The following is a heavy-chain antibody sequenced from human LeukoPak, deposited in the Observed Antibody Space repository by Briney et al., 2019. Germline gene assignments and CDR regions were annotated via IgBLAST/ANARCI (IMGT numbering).Heavy chain of an antibody. D-gene: IGHD3-10*01. J-gene: IGHJ4*02. V-gene: IGHV4-39*01. CDR3: ILGGKLDY. CDR2: IYHTGST. Sequence: SETLSLTCTVSGGSISSGNYYRGWIRQPPGKGLEWIGGIYHTGSTHYKPSLKSRVTISLDTSKNQLSLRLASVTAADTAVYYCILGGKLDYWGQGILVTVSS. CDR1: GGSISSGNYY.